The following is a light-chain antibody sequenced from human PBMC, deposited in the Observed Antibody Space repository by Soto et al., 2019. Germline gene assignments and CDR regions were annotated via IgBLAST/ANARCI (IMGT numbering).Light chain of an antibody. J-gene: IGLJ1*01. CDR3: TSYAGSSNV. CDR1: SSDVGGYNY. CDR2: EVN. V-gene: IGLV2-8*01. Sequence: QSALTQPPSASGSPGQSVAISCTGTSSDVGGYNYVSWYQQHPGKAPKLMIYEVNKRPSGVPDRFSASKSGNTASLTVSGHQAEDAADYYCTSYAGSSNVFGTGTKLTVL.